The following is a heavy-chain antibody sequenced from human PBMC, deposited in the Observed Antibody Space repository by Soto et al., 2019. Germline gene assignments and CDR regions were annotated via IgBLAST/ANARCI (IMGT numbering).Heavy chain of an antibody. V-gene: IGHV3-33*01. D-gene: IGHD2-15*01. J-gene: IGHJ6*03. CDR1: GFTFSSYG. CDR2: IWYDGSNK. Sequence: PGGSLRLSCAASGFTFSSYGMHWVRQAPGKGLEWVAVIWYDGSNKYYADSVKGRFTISRDNSKNTLYLQMNSLRAEDTAVYYCARDLEDIVVVVARKTFYYYMDVWGKGTTVTVSS. CDR3: ARDLEDIVVVVARKTFYYYMDV.